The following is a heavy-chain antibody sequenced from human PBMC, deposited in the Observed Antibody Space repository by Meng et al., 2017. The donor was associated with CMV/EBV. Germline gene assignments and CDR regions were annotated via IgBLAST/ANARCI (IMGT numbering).Heavy chain of an antibody. CDR3: ARGVIVGATGWFDP. CDR1: GYTFTSYD. CDR2: MNPNSGNT. V-gene: IGHV1-8*01. J-gene: IGHJ5*02. D-gene: IGHD1-26*01. Sequence: KASGYTFTSYDISWVRQAAGEGLGWMGWMNPNSGNTGCAQKFRGKVTMTRNTSISTAYMELSSLRSEDTAVYYCARGVIVGATGWFDPWGQGTLVTVSS.